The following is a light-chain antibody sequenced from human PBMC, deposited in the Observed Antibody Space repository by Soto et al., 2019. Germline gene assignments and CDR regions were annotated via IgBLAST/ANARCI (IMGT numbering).Light chain of an antibody. Sequence: EIVMTQSPATLSVSPGERVTLSCRASQSISRNLAWYQQIPGQAPRLLIYAASTRATGLPARFSGSGSGTEFTLTISSLQSEDFAVYSCQQYNNWPLTVGQGTKVDIK. CDR3: QQYNNWPLT. CDR1: QSISRN. CDR2: AAS. V-gene: IGKV3-15*01. J-gene: IGKJ1*01.